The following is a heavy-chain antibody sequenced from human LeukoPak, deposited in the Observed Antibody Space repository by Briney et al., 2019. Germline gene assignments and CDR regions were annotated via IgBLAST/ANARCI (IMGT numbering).Heavy chain of an antibody. J-gene: IGHJ4*02. CDR3: ARESLLAFGY. Sequence: GGSLRLSCAASGFTFSSYAMHWVRQAPGKGLEWVAVISYDGSNKYYADSVKGRFTISRDNSKNTLYLQMNSLRAEDTAVYYCARESLLAFGYWGQGTLVTVSS. CDR1: GFTFSSYA. CDR2: ISYDGSNK. V-gene: IGHV3-30-3*01. D-gene: IGHD3-16*02.